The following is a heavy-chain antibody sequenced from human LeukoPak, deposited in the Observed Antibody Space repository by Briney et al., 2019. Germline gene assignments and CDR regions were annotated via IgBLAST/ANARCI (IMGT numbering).Heavy chain of an antibody. CDR3: VKEVPGTTIYH. J-gene: IGHJ4*02. V-gene: IGHV3-66*01. CDR2: VFRGDAT. D-gene: IGHD4-11*01. Sequence: GGSLRLSCVASGFIVSSNYMGWVRQAPGKGLEWVSVVFRGDATYHADSVKGRFTISRDTSKNTVYLQMNSLTAEDTAVYYCVKEVPGTTIYHWGQGTLVTVSS. CDR1: GFIVSSNY.